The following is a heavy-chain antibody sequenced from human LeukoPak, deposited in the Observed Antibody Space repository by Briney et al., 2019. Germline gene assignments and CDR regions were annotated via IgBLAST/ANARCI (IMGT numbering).Heavy chain of an antibody. V-gene: IGHV3-74*01. Sequence: GGSLRLSCAASGFTFSNHWMHWVRQAPGKGLVWVSRINTDGSITTYADSVKGRFTISRDNAKNTVYLQMNSLRPEDTAVYYWGRGGGGGGDYWGQGTLVTVSS. CDR2: INTDGSIT. D-gene: IGHD3-16*01. CDR1: GFTFSNHW. CDR3: GRGGGGGGDY. J-gene: IGHJ4*02.